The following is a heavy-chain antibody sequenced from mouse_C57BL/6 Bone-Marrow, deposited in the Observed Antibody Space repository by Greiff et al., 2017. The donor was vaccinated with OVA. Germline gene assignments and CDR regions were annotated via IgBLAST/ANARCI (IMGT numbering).Heavy chain of an antibody. CDR2: ISSGSSTI. D-gene: IGHD2-1*01. Sequence: EVKLVESGGGLVKPGGSLKLSCAASGFTFSDYGMHWVRQAPEKGLEWVAYISSGSSTIYYADTVKGRFTISRDNAKNTLFLQRTSLRSEDTAMYYCARQVMRAWFAYWGQGTLVTVSA. CDR1: GFTFSDYG. J-gene: IGHJ3*01. CDR3: ARQVMRAWFAY. V-gene: IGHV5-17*01.